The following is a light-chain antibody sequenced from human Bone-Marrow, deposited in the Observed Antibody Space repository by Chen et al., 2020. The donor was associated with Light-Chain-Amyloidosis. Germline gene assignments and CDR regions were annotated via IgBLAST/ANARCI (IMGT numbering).Light chain of an antibody. V-gene: IGLV3-19*01. CDR3: NSRDSSGNHGYV. Sequence: SSELTQDPAVSVALGQTVRITCQGDSLRSYYASWYQQKPGQAPVLVIYGKNNRPSGIPDRFSGSSSGNTASLTITGAQAEDEADYYGNSRDSSGNHGYVFGTGTKVTVL. CDR2: GKN. J-gene: IGLJ1*01. CDR1: SLRSYY.